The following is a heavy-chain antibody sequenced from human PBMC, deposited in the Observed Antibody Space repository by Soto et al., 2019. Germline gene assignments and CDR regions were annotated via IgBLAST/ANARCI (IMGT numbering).Heavy chain of an antibody. CDR3: ARPIGYCYGLTTADYFAY. Sequence: GESLKISCKGSGYSFTSYWIAWGRQMPGKGLEWMGIIYPGDSATRYSPSFQGQVTISADKSISTAYLQWSSLKASDTAIYYCARPIGYCYGLTTADYFAYWCQGTLVTVSS. V-gene: IGHV5-51*01. J-gene: IGHJ4*02. CDR2: IYPGDSAT. D-gene: IGHD2-21*01. CDR1: GYSFTSYW.